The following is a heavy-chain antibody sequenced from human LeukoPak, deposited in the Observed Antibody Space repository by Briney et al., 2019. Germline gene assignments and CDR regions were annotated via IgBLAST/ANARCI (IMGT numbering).Heavy chain of an antibody. CDR2: FYSGGST. V-gene: IGHV3-53*01. Sequence: GGSLRLSCAASGFTVSSNYMSWVRQAPGKGPEWVSVFYSGGSTYCADSVKGRFTISRDDSKNTLYLAMNSLRAEDTAVYYCVRDHSGSSGGMDVWGQGTTVTVSS. CDR1: GFTVSSNY. CDR3: VRDHSGSSGGMDV. J-gene: IGHJ6*02. D-gene: IGHD6-6*01.